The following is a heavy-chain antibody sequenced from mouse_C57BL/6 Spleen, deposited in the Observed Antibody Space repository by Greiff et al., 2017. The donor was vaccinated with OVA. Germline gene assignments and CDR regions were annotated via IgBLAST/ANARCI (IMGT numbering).Heavy chain of an antibody. J-gene: IGHJ3*01. CDR2: INPNNGGT. CDR3: ASNYISWFAY. D-gene: IGHD2-1*01. V-gene: IGHV1-26*01. Sequence: EVQLQQSGPELVKPGASVKISCKASGYTFTDYYMNWVKQSHGKSLEWIGDINPNNGGTSYNQKFKGKATLTVDKSSSTAYMELRSLTSEDSAVYYCASNYISWFAYWGQGTLVTVSA. CDR1: GYTFTDYY.